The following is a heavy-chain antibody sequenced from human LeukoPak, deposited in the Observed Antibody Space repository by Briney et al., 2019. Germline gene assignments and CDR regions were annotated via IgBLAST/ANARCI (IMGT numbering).Heavy chain of an antibody. CDR3: ARGPGYCSSTSCYTGDY. D-gene: IGHD2-2*02. Sequence: SETLSLTCAVHGGSFSGYYWSWIRQPPGKGLEWIGEINHSGSTNYNPSLKSRVTISVDTSKNQFSLKLSSVTAADTAVYYCARGPGYCSSTSCYTGDYWGQGTLVTVSS. V-gene: IGHV4-34*01. CDR1: GGSFSGYY. J-gene: IGHJ4*02. CDR2: INHSGST.